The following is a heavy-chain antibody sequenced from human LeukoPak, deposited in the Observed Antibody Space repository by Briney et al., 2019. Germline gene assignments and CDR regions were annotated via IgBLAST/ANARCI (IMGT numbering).Heavy chain of an antibody. V-gene: IGHV4-4*09. D-gene: IGHD3-10*01. J-gene: IGHJ4*02. CDR2: IYATGST. Sequence: SETLSLTCTVSGGSISSYYWSWIRQPPGKGLEWIGYIYATGSTNYNPSLKSRVTISVDTSKNQFSLNLRSVTAADTAVYYCARVGYYGSGSYPIDYWGQGTLVTVSS. CDR3: ARVGYYGSGSYPIDY. CDR1: GGSISSYY.